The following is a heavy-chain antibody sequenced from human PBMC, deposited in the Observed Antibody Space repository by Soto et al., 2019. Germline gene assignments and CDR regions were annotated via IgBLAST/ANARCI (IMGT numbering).Heavy chain of an antibody. CDR3: ASGLGYCSSTSCYANFQH. D-gene: IGHD2-2*01. CDR2: INHSGST. V-gene: IGHV4-34*01. CDR1: GGSISGYY. Sequence: SETLSLTCAVYGGSISGYYWSWIRQPPGKGLEWIGEINHSGSTNYNPSLKSRVTISVDTSKNQFSLKLSSVTAADTAVYYCASGLGYCSSTSCYANFQHWGQGTLVTVSS. J-gene: IGHJ1*01.